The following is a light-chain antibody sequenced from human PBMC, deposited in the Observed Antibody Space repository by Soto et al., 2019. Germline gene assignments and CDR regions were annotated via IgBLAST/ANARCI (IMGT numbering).Light chain of an antibody. J-gene: IGKJ2*01. CDR1: QSVNSSY. CDR3: QQYGSSSYT. Sequence: EIVLTQSPGTLSLSPGERATLSSRASQSVNSSYLAWYQQKPGQAPRLLIYGASSRATGIPDRFSGSGSGTDFTLTISRLEPEDFAVYYCQQYGSSSYTFGQGTKLEIK. CDR2: GAS. V-gene: IGKV3-20*01.